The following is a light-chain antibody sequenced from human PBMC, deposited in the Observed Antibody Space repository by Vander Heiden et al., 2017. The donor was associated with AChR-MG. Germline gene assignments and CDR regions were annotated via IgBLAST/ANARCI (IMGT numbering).Light chain of an antibody. CDR1: QTFGSN. J-gene: IGKJ1*01. CDR3: QQYKIWPWT. Sequence: EVVLTQSPATLSVSPGERATVSCRASQTFGSNLAWYQQKPGQAPRLLIYGASTRDTGVPARFSGGGSGTEFTLTISSLQSEDFAVYYCQQYKIWPWTFDQGTKVEIK. V-gene: IGKV3-15*01. CDR2: GAS.